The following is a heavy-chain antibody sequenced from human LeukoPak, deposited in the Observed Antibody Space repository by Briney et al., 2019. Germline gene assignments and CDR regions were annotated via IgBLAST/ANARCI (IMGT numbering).Heavy chain of an antibody. CDR1: GGTFSSYA. V-gene: IGHV1-8*02. D-gene: IGHD3-3*01. CDR2: MNPNSGNT. J-gene: IGHJ4*02. Sequence: ASVKVSCKASGGTFSSYAINWVRQATGQGLEWMGWMNPNSGNTGYAQKFQGRVTMTRNTSISTAYMELSSLRSEDTAVYYCARASGITIFGVVADYWGQGTLVTVSS. CDR3: ARASGITIFGVVADY.